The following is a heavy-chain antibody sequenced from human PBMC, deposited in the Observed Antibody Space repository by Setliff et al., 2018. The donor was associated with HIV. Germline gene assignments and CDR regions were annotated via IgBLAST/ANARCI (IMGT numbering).Heavy chain of an antibody. J-gene: IGHJ4*02. CDR1: GGSFSGYY. Sequence: PSETLSLTCAVYGGSFSGYYWSWIRQPPGKGLEWIGEINHSGRTFYTPSLKSRVTMSIDTSQNQFSLKLNSITAADTAVYYCARKGAGYNTYYFDYWGQGALVTVSS. CDR2: INHSGRT. V-gene: IGHV4-34*01. D-gene: IGHD3-9*01. CDR3: ARKGAGYNTYYFDY.